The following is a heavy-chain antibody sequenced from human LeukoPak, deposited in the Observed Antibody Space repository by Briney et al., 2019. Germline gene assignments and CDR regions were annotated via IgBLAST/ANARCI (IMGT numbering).Heavy chain of an antibody. V-gene: IGHV4-4*09. J-gene: IGHJ4*02. CDR1: GGSISSYY. D-gene: IGHD3-22*01. CDR3: ARLLHDSSGYYYLDY. Sequence: SETLSLTCTLSGGSISSYYWSWIRQPPGKGLEWFGYIYTSGSTNYNPSLKRRVTISVDTSKNQFSLKLSSVTAADTAVYYCARLLHDSSGYYYLDYWGQGTLVTVSS. CDR2: IYTSGST.